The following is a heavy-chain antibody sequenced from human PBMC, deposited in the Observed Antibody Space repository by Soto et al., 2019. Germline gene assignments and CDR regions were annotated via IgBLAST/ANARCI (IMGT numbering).Heavy chain of an antibody. CDR3: ARLPRDCNKTSCYYADY. CDR1: GYDFDTNW. Sequence: PGESLKISCRGSGYDFDTNWFGWVRQLPGKGLEWVGIMYPGDSDTRYNPSLQGHVTLSADVTVSTAFLQWRSLKTSDTGMYFCARLPRDCNKTSCYYADYWGHGTQVTVSS. V-gene: IGHV5-51*01. CDR2: MYPGDSDT. J-gene: IGHJ4*01. D-gene: IGHD2-2*01.